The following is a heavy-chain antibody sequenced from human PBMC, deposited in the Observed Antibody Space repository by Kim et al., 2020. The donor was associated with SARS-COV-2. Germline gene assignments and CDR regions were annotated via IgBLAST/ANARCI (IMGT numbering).Heavy chain of an antibody. Sequence: GGSLRLSCAASGFTFSNFAMSWVRQAPGKGLEWISGLTNSGRAYYADSLRGQFTISRDNSKNTLYLQINSLTAEDTAIYYCAKMRGMEYQNYGMDVWGQGTTVIVSS. J-gene: IGHJ6*02. V-gene: IGHV3-23*01. D-gene: IGHD1-1*01. CDR2: LTNSGRA. CDR3: AKMRGMEYQNYGMDV. CDR1: GFTFSNFA.